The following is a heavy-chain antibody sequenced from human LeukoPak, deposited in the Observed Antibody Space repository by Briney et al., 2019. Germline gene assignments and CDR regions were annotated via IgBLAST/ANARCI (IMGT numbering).Heavy chain of an antibody. J-gene: IGHJ4*02. D-gene: IGHD4-17*01. Sequence: VASVKVSCKASGGTFSSYAISWVQQAPGQGLEWMGGIIPIFGTANYAQKFQGRVTITADESTSTAYMELSSLRSEDTAVYYCANYGDYYNYWGQGTLVTVSS. CDR2: IIPIFGTA. V-gene: IGHV1-69*13. CDR3: ANYGDYYNY. CDR1: GGTFSSYA.